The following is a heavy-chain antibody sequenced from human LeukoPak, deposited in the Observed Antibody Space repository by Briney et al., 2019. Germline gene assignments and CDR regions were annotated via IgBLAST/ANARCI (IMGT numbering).Heavy chain of an antibody. Sequence: PSETLSLTCTVSGGSISGYYWSWIRQPPGKGLEWIGYIFYSGSTNYNPSLKSRITISVDTSKNQFSLKLSSVTAADTAVYYCARGEWDLLFDYWGQGTLVTVSS. CDR2: IFYSGST. J-gene: IGHJ4*02. V-gene: IGHV4-59*01. D-gene: IGHD1-26*01. CDR1: GGSISGYY. CDR3: ARGEWDLLFDY.